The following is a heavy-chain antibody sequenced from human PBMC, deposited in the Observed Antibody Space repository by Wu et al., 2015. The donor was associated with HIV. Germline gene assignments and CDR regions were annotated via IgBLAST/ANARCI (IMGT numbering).Heavy chain of an antibody. CDR2: FDPEDGKT. Sequence: QVLLVQSGTEMKKPGASVKVSCQVSGYTLSKLSMHWVRQAPGKGLEWMGGFDPEDGKTIYTQKFQGRITMTEDISTDTAYLRLSSLTSDDTAVYYCATKSRDMWSMGLQYWGQGTLVTAYS. D-gene: IGHD2-8*02. CDR1: GYTLSKLS. V-gene: IGHV1-24*01. J-gene: IGHJ1*01. CDR3: ATKSRDMWSMGLQY.